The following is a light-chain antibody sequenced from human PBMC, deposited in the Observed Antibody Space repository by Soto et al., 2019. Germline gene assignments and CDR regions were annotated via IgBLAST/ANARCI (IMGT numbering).Light chain of an antibody. V-gene: IGLV1-51*01. Sequence: QSVLTQPPSVSAAPGQKVTISCSGSSSNIGMNYVSWHQQLPGAAPKLLIYDTDKRPSGIPDRFSGTKSDTSATLVITGLQTGDEADYYCGTWDSSLSAGRVFGGGTKLTVL. J-gene: IGLJ2*01. CDR1: SSNIGMNY. CDR2: DTD. CDR3: GTWDSSLSAGRV.